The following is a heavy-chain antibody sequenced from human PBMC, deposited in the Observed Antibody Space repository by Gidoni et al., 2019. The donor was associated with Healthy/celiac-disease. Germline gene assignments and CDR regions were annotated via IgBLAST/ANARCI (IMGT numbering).Heavy chain of an antibody. V-gene: IGHV4-59*01. CDR2: IYYSGST. CDR1: GGSISSYY. D-gene: IGHD1-26*01. Sequence: QVQLQASGPGLVKPSETLSLTCTVSGGSISSYYWSWIRQPPGKGLEWIGYIYYSGSTNYNPSLKSRVTISVDTSKNQFSLKLSSVTAADTAVYYCARESGDPNWFDPWGQGTLVTVSS. CDR3: ARESGDPNWFDP. J-gene: IGHJ5*02.